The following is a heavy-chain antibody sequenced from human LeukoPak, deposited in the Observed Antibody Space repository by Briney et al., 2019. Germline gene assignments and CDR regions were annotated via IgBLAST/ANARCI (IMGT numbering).Heavy chain of an antibody. D-gene: IGHD3-22*01. CDR2: IGSSGSPT. CDR1: GFAFSSYN. J-gene: IGHJ6*02. CDR3: ARRPYSDTSGRLSDV. Sequence: GGSLRLSRAASGFAFSSYNMNWVRQAPGKGLEWISYIGSSGSPTHYADSVGGRFTISRDNAKNSLYLQMNSLRDEDTAVYFCARRPYSDTSGRLSDVWGQGTTVTVSS. V-gene: IGHV3-48*02.